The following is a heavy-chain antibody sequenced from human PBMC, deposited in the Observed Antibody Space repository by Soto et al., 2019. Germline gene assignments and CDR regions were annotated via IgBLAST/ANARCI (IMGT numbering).Heavy chain of an antibody. V-gene: IGHV3-23*01. D-gene: IGHD5-12*01. CDR1: GFTFSSYA. CDR3: AKGHSGYDYIHYMDV. Sequence: GGSLRLSCAASGFTFSSYAMSWVRQAPGKGLEWVSAISGSGGSTYYADSVKGRFTISRDNSKNTLYLQMNSLRTEDTAVYYCAKGHSGYDYIHYMDVWGKGATVTVSS. CDR2: ISGSGGST. J-gene: IGHJ6*03.